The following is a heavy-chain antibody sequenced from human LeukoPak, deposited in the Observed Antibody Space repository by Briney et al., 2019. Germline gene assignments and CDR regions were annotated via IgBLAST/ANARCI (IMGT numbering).Heavy chain of an antibody. Sequence: SETLSLTCAVYGGSFSGYYWSWIRQPPGKGLEWIGEINHSGSTNYNPSLKSRVTISVDTSKNQFSLTLSSVTAADTAVYYCARGGDSSGWYEDFDYWGQGTLVTVSS. V-gene: IGHV4-34*01. CDR1: GGSFSGYY. CDR3: ARGGDSSGWYEDFDY. CDR2: INHSGST. D-gene: IGHD6-19*01. J-gene: IGHJ4*02.